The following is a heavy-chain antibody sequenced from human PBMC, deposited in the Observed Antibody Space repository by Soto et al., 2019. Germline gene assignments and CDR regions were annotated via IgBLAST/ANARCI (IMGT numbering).Heavy chain of an antibody. J-gene: IGHJ4*02. CDR3: ATDRGILTGYSNNFDY. Sequence: GASVKVSCKASGFTFTSSAMQWVRQARGQRLEWIGWIVVGSGNTNYAQKFQERVTITRDMSTSTAYMELSSLRSEDTAVYYCATDRGILTGYSNNFDYWGQGTLVTVSS. V-gene: IGHV1-58*02. CDR1: GFTFTSSA. D-gene: IGHD3-9*01. CDR2: IVVGSGNT.